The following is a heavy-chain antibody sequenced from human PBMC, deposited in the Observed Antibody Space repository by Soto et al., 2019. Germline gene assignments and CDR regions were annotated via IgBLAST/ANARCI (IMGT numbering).Heavy chain of an antibody. CDR1: GVSICSAGYS. V-gene: IGHV4-30-2*01. CDR3: ASSNIAATGFYYYGMDV. CDR2: IYHSGST. Sequence: SDTLSLTCAVAGVSICSAGYSWSCIRQPPGKGLEWIGYIYHSGSTYYNPSLKSRVTISVDRSKNQFSLKLSSVIAADTAVYYCASSNIAATGFYYYGMDVWGRGTTVS. J-gene: IGHJ6*02. D-gene: IGHD6-13*01.